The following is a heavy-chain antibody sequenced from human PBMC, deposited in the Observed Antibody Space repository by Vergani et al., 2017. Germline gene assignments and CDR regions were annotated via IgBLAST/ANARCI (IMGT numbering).Heavy chain of an antibody. CDR1: GFTFSSYS. D-gene: IGHD1-26*01. CDR3: ARKSKTYSGSYQTYFDY. CDR2: ISSSSSTI. Sequence: EVQLVESGGGLVQPGGSLRLSCAASGFTFSSYSMNWVRQAPGKGLEWVSYISSSSSTIYYADSVKGRFTISRDNAKNSLYLQMNSLRDEDTAVYYCARKSKTYSGSYQTYFDYWGQGTLVTVSS. J-gene: IGHJ4*02. V-gene: IGHV3-48*02.